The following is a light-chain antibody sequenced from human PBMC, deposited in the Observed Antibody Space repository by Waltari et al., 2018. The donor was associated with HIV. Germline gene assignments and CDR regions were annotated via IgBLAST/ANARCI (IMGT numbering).Light chain of an antibody. Sequence: DIQMTQSLSTLSASMGDRLSITCRASQSISNWLAWYQQKPGQAPKPLIYRASTLESGVPSRFSGSGSGTEFTLTINNLQPDDFATYYCQQYSAFPWTFGQGAKVEIK. J-gene: IGKJ1*01. V-gene: IGKV1-5*03. CDR2: RAS. CDR3: QQYSAFPWT. CDR1: QSISNW.